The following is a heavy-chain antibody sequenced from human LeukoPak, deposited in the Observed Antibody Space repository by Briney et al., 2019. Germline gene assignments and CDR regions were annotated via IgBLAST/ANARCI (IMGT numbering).Heavy chain of an antibody. CDR1: GFTFSNYD. V-gene: IGHV3-23*01. Sequence: GGSLRLSCAASGFTFSNYDMHWVRQAPGKGLEWVSAISGSGGSTYYADSVKGRFTISRDNSKNTLYLQMNSLRAEDTAVYYCAKEWTPRVARTYYFDYWGQGTLVTVSS. D-gene: IGHD1-14*01. CDR2: ISGSGGST. J-gene: IGHJ4*02. CDR3: AKEWTPRVARTYYFDY.